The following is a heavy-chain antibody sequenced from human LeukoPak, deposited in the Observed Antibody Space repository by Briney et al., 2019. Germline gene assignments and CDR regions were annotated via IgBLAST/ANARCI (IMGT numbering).Heavy chain of an antibody. CDR2: LNPNSGNT. CDR1: GYTFTSYD. J-gene: IGHJ6*02. CDR3: ARDYGENYYYYGMDV. V-gene: IGHV1-8*01. D-gene: IGHD4-17*01. Sequence: ASVKVSCKAAGYTFTSYDINWVRQATGPGLEWMGWLNPNSGNTGYAQKFQGRVTMTRNTSISTAYMELSSLRSEDTAVYYCARDYGENYYYYGMDVWGQGTTVTVSS.